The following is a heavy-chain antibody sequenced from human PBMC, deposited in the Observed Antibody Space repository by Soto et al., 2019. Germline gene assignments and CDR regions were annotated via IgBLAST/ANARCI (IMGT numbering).Heavy chain of an antibody. CDR2: ISASGGGT. D-gene: IGHD2-2*03. J-gene: IGHJ6*02. V-gene: IGHV3-23*01. CDR1: GFIFSSYA. CDR3: AKPAGYCSTSSCPGYYGLDV. Sequence: GGSLRLSCAASGFIFSSYALTWVRQAPGKGLEWVSTISASGGGTYYAYSVKGRFTISRDSSKNTLYLQMSSLTAEDTAVYYCAKPAGYCSTSSCPGYYGLDVWGQGTTVTVSS.